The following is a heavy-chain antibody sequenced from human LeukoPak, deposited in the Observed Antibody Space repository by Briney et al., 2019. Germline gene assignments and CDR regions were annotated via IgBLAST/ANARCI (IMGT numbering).Heavy chain of an antibody. CDR2: IIPIFGTA. V-gene: IGHV1-69*01. Sequence: SVKVSCKASGGTFSSYAISWARQAPGQGLEWMGGIIPIFGTANYAQKFQGRVTITADESTSTAYMELSSLRSEDTAEYYCARLDSSGHDYWGQGTLVTVSS. D-gene: IGHD3-22*01. CDR1: GGTFSSYA. J-gene: IGHJ4*02. CDR3: ARLDSSGHDY.